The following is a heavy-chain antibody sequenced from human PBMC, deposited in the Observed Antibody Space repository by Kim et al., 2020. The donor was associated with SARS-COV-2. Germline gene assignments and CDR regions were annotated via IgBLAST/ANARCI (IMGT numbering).Heavy chain of an antibody. Sequence: ASVKVSCKASGYTFTGYYMHWVRQAPGQGLEWMGWINPNSGGTNYAQKFQGRVTMTRDTSISTAYMELSRLRSDDTAVYYCARDRFSNYDPYMCYFDLWGRGTLVTVSS. CDR3: ARDRFSNYDPYMCYFDL. CDR2: INPNSGGT. V-gene: IGHV1-2*02. CDR1: GYTFTGYY. J-gene: IGHJ2*01. D-gene: IGHD4-4*01.